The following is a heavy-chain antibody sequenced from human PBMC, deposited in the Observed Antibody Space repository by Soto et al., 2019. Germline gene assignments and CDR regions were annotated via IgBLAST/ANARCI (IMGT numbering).Heavy chain of an antibody. J-gene: IGHJ4*02. D-gene: IGHD2-2*01. V-gene: IGHV1-8*01. Sequence: SVKVSCKASGYTFTSYDINWVRQATGQGLEWMGWMNPNSGNTGYVQKFQGRVTMTRKTSISKAYMDLSSLRSEDTGVYYGARGRIFCSSTSCDKAFDYWGQGTLVTVSS. CDR1: GYTFTSYD. CDR2: MNPNSGNT. CDR3: ARGRIFCSSTSCDKAFDY.